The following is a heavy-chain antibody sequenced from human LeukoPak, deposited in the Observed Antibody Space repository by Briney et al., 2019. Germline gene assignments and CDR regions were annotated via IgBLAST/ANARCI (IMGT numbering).Heavy chain of an antibody. CDR1: GFTLSNFG. CDR2: ISDDGSNT. J-gene: IGHJ2*01. Sequence: TGGSLRLSCTASGFTLSNFGMHWVRQAPGKGLEWVAVISDDGSNTFCADSVKGRFTISRDNSKNTLYLQLNSLRPEDTAVYYCAKDADTATIIYWYFDLWGRGTLVTVSS. CDR3: AKDADTATIIYWYFDL. V-gene: IGHV3-30*18. D-gene: IGHD5-18*01.